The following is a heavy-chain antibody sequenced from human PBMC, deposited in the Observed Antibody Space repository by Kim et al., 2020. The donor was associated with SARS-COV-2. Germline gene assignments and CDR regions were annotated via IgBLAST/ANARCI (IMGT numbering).Heavy chain of an antibody. Sequence: ASVKVSCKVXGYTLTELSMHWVRQAPGKGLEWMGGFDPEDGETIYAQKFQGRVTMTEDTSTETAYMELSSLRSEDTAVYYCATGYSSGWYYFDYWGQGTLVTVSS. CDR1: GYTLTELS. J-gene: IGHJ4*02. CDR2: FDPEDGET. CDR3: ATGYSSGWYYFDY. V-gene: IGHV1-24*01. D-gene: IGHD6-19*01.